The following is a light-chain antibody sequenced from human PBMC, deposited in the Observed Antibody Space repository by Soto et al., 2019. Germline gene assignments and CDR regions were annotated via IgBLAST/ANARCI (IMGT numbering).Light chain of an antibody. V-gene: IGLV2-8*01. CDR1: SSDVGGYNY. CDR3: SSYAGSNSHVV. J-gene: IGLJ2*01. CDR2: EVS. Sequence: SVLTQPPSASGSPGQSVTISCTGTSSDVGGYNYVSWYQQHPGKAPKLMIYEVSKRPSGVPDRFSGSKSGNTASLTVSGLQAEDEADYYCSSYAGSNSHVVFGGGTQLTVL.